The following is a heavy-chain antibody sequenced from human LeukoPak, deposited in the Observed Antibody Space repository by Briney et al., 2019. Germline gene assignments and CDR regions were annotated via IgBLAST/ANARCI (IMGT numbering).Heavy chain of an antibody. CDR2: IYHSGST. D-gene: IGHD2-15*01. Sequence: SETLSLTCAVSGGSISSSNWWSWVRQPPGKGLEWIGEIYHSGSTNYNPSLKSRVTISVDKSKNQFSLKLSSVTAADTAVYYCARRGRYCSGGSCFIGLFDPWGQGTLVTVSS. J-gene: IGHJ5*02. CDR1: GGSISSSNW. V-gene: IGHV4-4*02. CDR3: ARRGRYCSGGSCFIGLFDP.